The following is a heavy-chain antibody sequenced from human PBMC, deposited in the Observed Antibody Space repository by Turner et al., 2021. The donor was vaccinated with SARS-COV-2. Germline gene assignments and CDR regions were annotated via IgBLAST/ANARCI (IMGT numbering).Heavy chain of an antibody. Sequence: QLQLSESGSGMVTRSGTISCTCAVAGGSIGSSSYYWGWIRHPPAKGLEWIGSIYYSRSTYYNPSLNSRVTISVNTSKNQFSLKLSSVTAADAAVYYCAGYLLRLAELASLGAFDIWGQGTMVTMSS. CDR3: AGYLLRLAELASLGAFDI. J-gene: IGHJ3*02. CDR2: IYYSRST. CDR1: GGSIGSSSYY. V-gene: IGHV4-39*01. D-gene: IGHD3-16*02.